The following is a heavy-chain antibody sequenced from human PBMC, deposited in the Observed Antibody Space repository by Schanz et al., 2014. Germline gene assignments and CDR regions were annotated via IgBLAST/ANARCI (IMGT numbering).Heavy chain of an antibody. J-gene: IGHJ4*02. V-gene: IGHV1-69*09. CDR3: ARDQSPYTNSSDVRYFDY. D-gene: IGHD6-6*01. CDR2: VIPILGVT. CDR1: GGTFSRLT. Sequence: QVHLVQSGADVKKPGSSVRVSCKASGGTFSRLTFSWVRQAPGQGLEWMGRVIPILGVTHYAQKFQGRVTITADKSTTTAYMELNSLNSDDTAVYYCARDQSPYTNSSDVRYFDYWGQGSLVTVSS.